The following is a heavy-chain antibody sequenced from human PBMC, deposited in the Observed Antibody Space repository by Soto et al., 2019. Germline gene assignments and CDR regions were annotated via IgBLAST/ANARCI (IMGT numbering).Heavy chain of an antibody. V-gene: IGHV3-30*18. CDR2: ISYDGSNK. J-gene: IGHJ6*02. CDR3: AKALYPGRSDDGMDV. CDR1: GLTFSSYG. Sequence: QVQLVESGGGVVQPGRSLRLSCAASGLTFSSYGMHWVRQAPGKGLEWVAVISYDGSNKYYADSVKGRFTISRDNSKNTLYLQMNSLRAEDTAVYYCAKALYPGRSDDGMDVWGQGTTVTVSS. D-gene: IGHD2-15*01.